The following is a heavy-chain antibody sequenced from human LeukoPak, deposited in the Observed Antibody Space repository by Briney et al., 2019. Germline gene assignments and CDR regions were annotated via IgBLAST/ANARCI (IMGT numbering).Heavy chain of an antibody. CDR2: IYYSGST. Sequence: SETLSLTCTVSGGSISSGGYYWSWIRQPPGKGLEWIGYIYYSGSTYYNPSLKSRVTISVDTSKNQFSLKLSSVTAADTAVYYCARVPYCSSTSCYLYYFDYWGQGTLVTVSS. J-gene: IGHJ4*02. V-gene: IGHV4-30-4*08. D-gene: IGHD2-2*01. CDR1: GGSISSGGYY. CDR3: ARVPYCSSTSCYLYYFDY.